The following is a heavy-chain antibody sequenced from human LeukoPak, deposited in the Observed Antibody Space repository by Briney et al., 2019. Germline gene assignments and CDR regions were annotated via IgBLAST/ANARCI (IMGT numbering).Heavy chain of an antibody. CDR2: IYYSGST. J-gene: IGHJ6*02. D-gene: IGHD2/OR15-2a*01. Sequence: PSETLSLTCTVSGGSISSYYWSWIRQPPGKGLEWIGYIYYSGSTNYNPSLKSRVTISVDTSKNQFSLKLSSVTAADTAVYYCARNSRGPPYYYGMDVWGQGTTVTVSS. CDR1: GGSISSYY. V-gene: IGHV4-59*08. CDR3: ARNSRGPPYYYGMDV.